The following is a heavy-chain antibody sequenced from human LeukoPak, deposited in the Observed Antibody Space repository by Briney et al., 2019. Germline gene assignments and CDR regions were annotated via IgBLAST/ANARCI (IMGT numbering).Heavy chain of an antibody. J-gene: IGHJ4*02. CDR1: GITLSKFA. V-gene: IGHV3-23*01. Sequence: GGSLRLSCSASGITLSKFAINWVRQAPGKGLEWVSVIFPSTGEIHYADSVKGRFTISRDNSKSTLYLQMNSLRAEDTAVYYCAKASAMIVVVSKHFDYWGQGTLVTVSS. D-gene: IGHD3-22*01. CDR3: AKASAMIVVVSKHFDY. CDR2: IFPSTGEI.